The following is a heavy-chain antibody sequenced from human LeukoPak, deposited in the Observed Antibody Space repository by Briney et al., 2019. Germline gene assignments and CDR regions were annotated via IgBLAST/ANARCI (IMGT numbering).Heavy chain of an antibody. CDR2: IGSVGHST. D-gene: IGHD3-16*02. V-gene: IGHV3-23*01. J-gene: IGHJ3*02. CDR3: AKDTELSI. Sequence: GGSLRLSCAASGFRFSDAAMTWVRQAPGKGLEWVSLIGSVGHSTYYGDSVKGRFTVSRDNSKNTLSLQMNSLRVEDTAIYYCAKDTELSILGLGTMVTVSS. CDR1: GFRFSDAA.